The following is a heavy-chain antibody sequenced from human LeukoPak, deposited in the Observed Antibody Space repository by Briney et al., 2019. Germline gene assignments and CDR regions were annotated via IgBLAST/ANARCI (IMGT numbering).Heavy chain of an antibody. CDR1: GGSISSYY. J-gene: IGHJ4*02. V-gene: IGHV4-59*01. D-gene: IGHD6-19*01. CDR3: ARFNRNSSGWIDY. CDR2: MFYSGSS. Sequence: SETLSLTRTVSGGSISSYYWTWIRQPPGKGLEWIGYMFYSGSSNYNPSLRSRVTISVDTSKNQISLKLSSVTAADTAVYYCARFNRNSSGWIDYWGQGTLVTVSS.